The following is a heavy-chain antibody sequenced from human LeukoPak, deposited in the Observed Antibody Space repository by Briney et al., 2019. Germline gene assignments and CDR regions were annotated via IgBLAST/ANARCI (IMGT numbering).Heavy chain of an antibody. Sequence: GSLRLSCAASGFTFSSYSMNWVRQAPGKGLEWVSSISSSSSYIYYADSVKGRFTISRDNAKNSLYLQMNSLRAEDTAVYYCAELGITMIGGVWGRGTTVTISS. D-gene: IGHD3-10*02. V-gene: IGHV3-21*01. CDR1: GFTFSSYS. CDR2: ISSSSSYI. CDR3: AELGITMIGGV. J-gene: IGHJ6*04.